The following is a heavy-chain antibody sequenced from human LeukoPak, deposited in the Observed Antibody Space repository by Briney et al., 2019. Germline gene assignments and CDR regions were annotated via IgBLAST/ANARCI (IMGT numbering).Heavy chain of an antibody. D-gene: IGHD5-18*01. CDR2: IYTSGST. CDR1: GYSISSGYY. Sequence: SETLSLTCAVSGYSISSGYYWSWIRQPAGKGLEWIGRIYTSGSTNYNPSLKSRVTISVDTSKNQFSLKLSSVTAADTAVYYCARVGYSYGWDWFDPWGQGTLVTVSS. V-gene: IGHV4-61*02. CDR3: ARVGYSYGWDWFDP. J-gene: IGHJ5*02.